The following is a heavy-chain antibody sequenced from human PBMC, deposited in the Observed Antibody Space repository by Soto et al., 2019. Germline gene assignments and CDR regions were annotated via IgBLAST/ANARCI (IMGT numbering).Heavy chain of an antibody. Sequence: QLQLQESGPGLVKPSETLSLTCTVSGGSISSSSYYWGWIRQPPGKGLEWIGSIYYSGSTYYNPSLKSRVTISVDTAKNQFSLKLSSVTAADTAVYYCARILLYSSGWYKDNPPTRYYGMDVWGQGTTVTVSS. CDR3: ARILLYSSGWYKDNPPTRYYGMDV. V-gene: IGHV4-39*01. J-gene: IGHJ6*02. CDR1: GGSISSSSYY. CDR2: IYYSGST. D-gene: IGHD6-19*01.